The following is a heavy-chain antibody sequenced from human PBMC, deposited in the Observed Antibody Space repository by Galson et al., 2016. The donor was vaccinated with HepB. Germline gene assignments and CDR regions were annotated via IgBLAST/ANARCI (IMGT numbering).Heavy chain of an antibody. J-gene: IGHJ4*02. Sequence: LRLSCAASGFIFSDNAMSWVRQAPGKGLEWVSAISGRGGRRYYADSVKGRFTISRDNSEDTLYLQMSSLRAEDAAVYYCAQSTLKSPYTSSWYYFHDWGQGTLVTVSS. CDR1: GFIFSDNA. CDR3: AQSTLKSPYTSSWYYFHD. D-gene: IGHD2-2*02. V-gene: IGHV3-23*01. CDR2: ISGRGGRR.